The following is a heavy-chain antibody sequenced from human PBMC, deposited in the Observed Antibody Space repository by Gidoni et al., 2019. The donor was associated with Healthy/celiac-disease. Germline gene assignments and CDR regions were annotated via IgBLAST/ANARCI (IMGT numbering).Heavy chain of an antibody. CDR2: ISWNSGSR. CDR3: AKDSGIYDSSGYYSYFDY. Sequence: EVQLVESGGGLVQPGRSLRLSCAASGFTFDDYAMHLVRQAPGKGLEWVSGISWNSGSRGYADSVKGRFTISRDNAKNSLYLQMNSLRAEDTALYYCAKDSGIYDSSGYYSYFDYWGQGTLVTVSS. CDR1: GFTFDDYA. J-gene: IGHJ4*02. D-gene: IGHD3-22*01. V-gene: IGHV3-9*01.